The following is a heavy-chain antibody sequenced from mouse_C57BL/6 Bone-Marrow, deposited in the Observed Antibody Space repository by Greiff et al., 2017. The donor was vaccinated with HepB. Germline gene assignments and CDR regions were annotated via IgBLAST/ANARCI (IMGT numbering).Heavy chain of an antibody. D-gene: IGHD2-12*01. CDR3: ARQRPYDGYFDY. V-gene: IGHV1-76*01. CDR2: IYTGRGNT. Sequence: VQVVESGAELVRPGASVKLSCKASGYTFTDYYINWVKQRPGQGLEWIARIYTGRGNTYYNEKFTGKATLTAEKASITAYMQHSSLTSEDAAVYFCARQRPYDGYFDYWGQGTTLTVSS. CDR1: GYTFTDYY. J-gene: IGHJ2*01.